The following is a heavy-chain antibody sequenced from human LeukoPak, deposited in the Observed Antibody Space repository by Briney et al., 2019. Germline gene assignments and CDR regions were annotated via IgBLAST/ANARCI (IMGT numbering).Heavy chain of an antibody. V-gene: IGHV3-74*01. CDR1: GFTFSSSW. D-gene: IGHD5-12*01. CDR3: ARSPPAYSGYLGY. CDR2: INSDGSDT. J-gene: IGHJ4*02. Sequence: PGGSLRLSCAASGFTFSSSWMHWVRQAPGKELVWVSRINSDGSDTTYADSVKGRFTISRDNAKNTLYLQMNSLRADDAALYYCARSPPAYSGYLGYWGQGTLVTVSS.